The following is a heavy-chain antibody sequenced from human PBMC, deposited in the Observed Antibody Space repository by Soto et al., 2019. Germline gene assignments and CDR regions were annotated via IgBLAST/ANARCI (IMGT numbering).Heavy chain of an antibody. Sequence: QVQLVQSGAEVKKPGSSVKVSCKASGGTFSSYAISWVRQAPGQGLEWMGGIIPIFGTANYAQKFQGRVTITADESTSTADRELSSLRSEDTAVYYCARGGVAVAGTNYGMDVWGQGTTVTVSS. CDR2: IIPIFGTA. CDR1: GGTFSSYA. J-gene: IGHJ6*02. D-gene: IGHD6-19*01. V-gene: IGHV1-69*12. CDR3: ARGGVAVAGTNYGMDV.